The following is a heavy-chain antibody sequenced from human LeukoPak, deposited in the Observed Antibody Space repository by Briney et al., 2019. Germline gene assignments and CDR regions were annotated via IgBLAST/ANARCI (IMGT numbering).Heavy chain of an antibody. V-gene: IGHV3-23*01. CDR3: AKDGGIAEAGGWFDP. Sequence: GGSLRLSCAASGFTFSSYAMSWVRQAPGKGLEWVSAISAGGGSPYYADSVKGRFTISRDNSKNTLHLQMNSLRVEDTAVYYCAKDGGIAEAGGWFDPWGQGTLVTVSS. D-gene: IGHD6-13*01. CDR1: GFTFSSYA. CDR2: ISAGGGSP. J-gene: IGHJ5*02.